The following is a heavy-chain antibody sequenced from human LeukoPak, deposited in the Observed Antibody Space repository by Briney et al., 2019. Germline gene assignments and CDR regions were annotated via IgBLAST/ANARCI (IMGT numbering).Heavy chain of an antibody. CDR2: IYSGGST. Sequence: GGSLRLSCAASGFTVSSNCMSWVRQAPGKGLEWVSVIYSGGSTYYADSVKGRFTISRDNSKNTLYLQLNSLRAEDTAVYYCAAPDPTYYDFWSGYYAFDIWGQGTMVTVSS. CDR3: AAPDPTYYDFWSGYYAFDI. CDR1: GFTVSSNC. J-gene: IGHJ3*02. D-gene: IGHD3-3*01. V-gene: IGHV3-53*01.